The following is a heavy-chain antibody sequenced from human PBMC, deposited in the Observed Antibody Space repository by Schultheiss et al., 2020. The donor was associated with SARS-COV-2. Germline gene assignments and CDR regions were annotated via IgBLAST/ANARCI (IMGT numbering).Heavy chain of an antibody. CDR3: AKDSVVAAYYYYYGMDV. V-gene: IGHV3-64D*06. CDR2: ISSNGGST. J-gene: IGHJ6*02. CDR1: GFTFSSYA. D-gene: IGHD2-15*01. Sequence: GGSLRLSCSASGFTFSSYAMHWVRQAPGKGLEYVSAISSNGGSTYYADSVKGRFTISRDNSKNTLYLQMSSLRAEDTAVYYCAKDSVVAAYYYYYGMDVWGQGTTVTVSS.